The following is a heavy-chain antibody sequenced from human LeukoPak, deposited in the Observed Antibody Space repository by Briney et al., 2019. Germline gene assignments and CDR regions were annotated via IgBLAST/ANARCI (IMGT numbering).Heavy chain of an antibody. Sequence: GGSLRLSCAASGFSFSNARMSWVRQAPGKGLEWVGRIKTNTDGGTIDYAAPVKGRFTISRDDSQNTLYLQMNSLQTEDTAVYYCGAYDFWSAYGPLDHWGQGTLVTVSS. D-gene: IGHD3-3*01. J-gene: IGHJ4*02. CDR2: IKTNTDGGTI. CDR1: GFSFSNAR. CDR3: GAYDFWSAYGPLDH. V-gene: IGHV3-15*01.